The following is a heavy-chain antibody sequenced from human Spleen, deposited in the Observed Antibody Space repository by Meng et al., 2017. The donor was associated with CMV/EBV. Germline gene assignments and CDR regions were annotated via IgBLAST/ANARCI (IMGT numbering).Heavy chain of an antibody. Sequence: SGFTFSSYGMHWVRQAPGKGLEWVAVISYDGSNKYYADSVKGRFTISRDNSKNTLYLQMNSLRAEDTAVYYCAKELEESYYEWYFDLWGRGTLVTVSS. CDR3: AKELEESYYEWYFDL. V-gene: IGHV3-30*18. CDR2: ISYDGSNK. J-gene: IGHJ2*01. D-gene: IGHD1-26*01. CDR1: GFTFSSYG.